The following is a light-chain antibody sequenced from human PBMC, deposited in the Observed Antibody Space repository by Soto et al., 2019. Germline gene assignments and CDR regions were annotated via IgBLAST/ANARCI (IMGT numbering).Light chain of an antibody. CDR3: CSSAPESTYV. Sequence: QSALAQPAAVSGSPGQSITFSCTGTSDDVGAYNSVSWYQQLPHKAPQVILYKGTQRPSGVSSRFSGSTSGNAASLTISGLQADDEADYFCCSSAPESTYVFGTGTKVTVL. CDR2: KGT. CDR1: SDDVGAYNS. J-gene: IGLJ1*01. V-gene: IGLV2-23*01.